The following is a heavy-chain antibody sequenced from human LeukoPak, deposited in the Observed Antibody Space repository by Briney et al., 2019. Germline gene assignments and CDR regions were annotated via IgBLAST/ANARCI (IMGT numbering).Heavy chain of an antibody. CDR1: GYSINSGFY. Sequence: SETLSLTCTVSGYSINSGFYWGWIRQPPGKGLEWIGSIYHSGSTYYNPSLKSRATTSVDTSKNQFSLKLSSVTAEDTAVYYCARDRRDWGAFDIWGQGTMVTVSS. D-gene: IGHD3-16*01. V-gene: IGHV4-38-2*02. J-gene: IGHJ3*02. CDR3: ARDRRDWGAFDI. CDR2: IYHSGST.